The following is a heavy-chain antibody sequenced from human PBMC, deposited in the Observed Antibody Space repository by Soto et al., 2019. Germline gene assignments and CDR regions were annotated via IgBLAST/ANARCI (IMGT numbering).Heavy chain of an antibody. Sequence: GSLRLSCTGSGFTFGDYAVSWFRQAPGKGLECVGFIRSKAYGETTDYAASVKGRFTISRDDSRTIAYLRMNSLKTEDTATYYCSRGFYANTSYPRFDFWGQG. V-gene: IGHV3-49*03. CDR1: GFTFGDYA. CDR3: SRGFYANTSYPRFDF. CDR2: IRSKAYGETT. J-gene: IGHJ4*02. D-gene: IGHD2-21*01.